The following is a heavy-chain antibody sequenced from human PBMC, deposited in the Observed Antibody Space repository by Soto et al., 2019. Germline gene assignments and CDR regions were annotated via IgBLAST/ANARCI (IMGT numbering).Heavy chain of an antibody. V-gene: IGHV2-5*02. CDR2: IYWDDDK. J-gene: IGHJ4*02. Sequence: QITLKESGPTLVKPTQTLTLTCTFSGFSLSTSGVGVGWIRQSPGKALEWLALIYWDDDKRYSPSLKRRLTITKDSSKNQVVLTMTNIDPVDKATYYCARIYCSGGSCYGNYFDYWGQGTLVTVSS. CDR3: ARIYCSGGSCYGNYFDY. D-gene: IGHD2-15*01. CDR1: GFSLSTSGVG.